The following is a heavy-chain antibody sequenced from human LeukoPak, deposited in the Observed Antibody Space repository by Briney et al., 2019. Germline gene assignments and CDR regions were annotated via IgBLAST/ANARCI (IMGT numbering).Heavy chain of an antibody. V-gene: IGHV3-48*02. CDR2: IISSSSSI. Sequence: GGSLRLSCAASGLTFSTYSMNWVRQAPGKGLEWVSYIISSSSSIYYADSVKGRFTISRNNAKNSLYLQMNSLRDEDTAVYYCARQTTRFNDAFDIWGQGTMVTVSS. CDR3: ARQTTRFNDAFDI. CDR1: GLTFSTYS. J-gene: IGHJ3*02. D-gene: IGHD3-3*01.